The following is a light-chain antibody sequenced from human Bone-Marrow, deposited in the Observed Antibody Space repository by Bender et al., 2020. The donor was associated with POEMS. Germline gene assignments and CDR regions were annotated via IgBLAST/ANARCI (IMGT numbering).Light chain of an antibody. Sequence: QSVLTQPPSASGTPGQRVTISCSGGSSNIGAHAVNWYQHLPGTAPNLLIYSSHRRPSEVPDRFSGSRSGTSASLASGGLQSEDEADYYCAVWDDSLNGWVFGGGTKLTVL. V-gene: IGLV1-44*01. J-gene: IGLJ3*02. CDR3: AVWDDSLNGWV. CDR1: SSNIGAHA. CDR2: SSH.